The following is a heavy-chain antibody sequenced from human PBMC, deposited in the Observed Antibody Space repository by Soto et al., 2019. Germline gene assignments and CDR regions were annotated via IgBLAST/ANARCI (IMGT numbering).Heavy chain of an antibody. D-gene: IGHD3-22*01. CDR1: GFTFSSFA. Sequence: PGGSLRLSCAASGFTFSSFAISWVRHASGKGLECVSVISDSDGSTYYVDSEKGRFTISRDNSKSMLYLQMNRLRGDDTAIYYCAKAISDYYAPTEYWGQGTQVTVFS. CDR3: AKAISDYYAPTEY. J-gene: IGHJ4*02. CDR2: ISDSDGST. V-gene: IGHV3-23*01.